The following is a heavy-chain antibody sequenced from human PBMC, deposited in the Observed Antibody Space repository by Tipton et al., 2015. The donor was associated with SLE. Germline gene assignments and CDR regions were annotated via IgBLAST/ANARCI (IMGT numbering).Heavy chain of an antibody. CDR2: IYYSGST. J-gene: IGHJ4*02. V-gene: IGHV4-31*03. CDR1: GVSISGYY. CDR3: ARSGSGAGGFDY. D-gene: IGHD3-3*01. Sequence: TLSLTCTVSGVSISGYYWSWIRQHPGKGLEWIGYIYYSGSTYYNPSLKSRVTISVDTSKNQFSLKLSSVTAADTAVYYCARSGSGAGGFDYWGQGTLVTVSS.